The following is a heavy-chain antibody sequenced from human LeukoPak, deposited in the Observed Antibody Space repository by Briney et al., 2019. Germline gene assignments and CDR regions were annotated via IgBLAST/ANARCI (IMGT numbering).Heavy chain of an antibody. Sequence: GGSLRLSCAASGFTFDDYGMSWARQAPGKGLEWVSGITWNGGSTVYADSVKGRFTISRDNAKNSLYLQMNSLRAEDTAFYYCARDPGDILVAGTFDYWGQGTLVTVSS. D-gene: IGHD6-19*01. J-gene: IGHJ4*02. CDR3: ARDPGDILVAGTFDY. V-gene: IGHV3-20*04. CDR1: GFTFDDYG. CDR2: ITWNGGST.